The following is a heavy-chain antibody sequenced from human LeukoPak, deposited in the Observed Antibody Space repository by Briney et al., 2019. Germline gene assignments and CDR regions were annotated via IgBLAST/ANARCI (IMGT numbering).Heavy chain of an antibody. D-gene: IGHD5-18*01. CDR1: GGSFSGYY. J-gene: IGHJ5*02. Sequence: SETLSLTCAVHGGSFSGYYWSWIRQPPGKGLEWIGEINHSGSTNYNASLKSRVTVSVDSSKNQFSLRLSSVTAADTAVYYCAPRGDIEHSYGYGKWFDPWGQGTRVTVSS. V-gene: IGHV4-34*01. CDR2: INHSGST. CDR3: APRGDIEHSYGYGKWFDP.